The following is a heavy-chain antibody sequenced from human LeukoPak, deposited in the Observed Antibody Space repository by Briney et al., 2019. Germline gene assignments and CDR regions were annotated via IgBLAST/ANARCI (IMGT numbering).Heavy chain of an antibody. Sequence: GESLKISCKGSGYSFTNYWIGWVRQMPGKGLELMGVIYPGDSAARYSPSFQGQVAISVDKSIRTAYLQWSSLKASDIAMYYCARLPYCGGDCYPNWFDTWGQGTLVTVSS. CDR2: IYPGDSAA. D-gene: IGHD2-21*02. CDR1: GYSFTNYW. V-gene: IGHV5-51*01. J-gene: IGHJ5*02. CDR3: ARLPYCGGDCYPNWFDT.